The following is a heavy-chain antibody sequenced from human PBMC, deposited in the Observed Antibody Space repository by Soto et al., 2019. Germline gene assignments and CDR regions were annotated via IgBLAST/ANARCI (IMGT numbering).Heavy chain of an antibody. J-gene: IGHJ6*02. V-gene: IGHV1-46*01. CDR3: ARGLGAMDV. CDR2: INPSGGSP. D-gene: IGHD2-21*01. Sequence: GASVKVSCKASGYTFTSYYMHWVRQAPGQGLEWMGIINPSGGSPSYTRKFQGRVTMTRDTSTTTVYMELSSLRSEDTAVYYCARGLGAMDVWGQGTTVTVSS. CDR1: GYTFTSYY.